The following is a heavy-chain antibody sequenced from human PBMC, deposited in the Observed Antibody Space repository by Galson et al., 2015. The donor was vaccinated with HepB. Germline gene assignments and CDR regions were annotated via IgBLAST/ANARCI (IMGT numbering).Heavy chain of an antibody. CDR3: ARELAYCGGDCYPNWFDP. Sequence: SVKVSCKASGYTFTGYYMHWVRQAPGQGLEWMGWINPNSGGTNYAQKFQGRVTMTRDTSISTAYMELSRLRSDDTAVYYCARELAYCGGDCYPNWFDPWGQGTLVTVSS. CDR2: INPNSGGT. D-gene: IGHD2-21*02. J-gene: IGHJ5*02. CDR1: GYTFTGYY. V-gene: IGHV1-2*02.